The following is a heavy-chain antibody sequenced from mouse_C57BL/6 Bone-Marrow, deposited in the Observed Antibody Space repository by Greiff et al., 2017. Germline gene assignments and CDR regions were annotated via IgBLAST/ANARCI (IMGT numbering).Heavy chain of an antibody. CDR1: GYTFTSYW. CDR3: ATEFYYYGSSYWYFDV. Sequence: VQLQQPGAELVMPGASVKLSCKASGYTFTSYWMHWVKQRPGQGLALIGEIDPSDSYTNYNQKFKGKSTLTVDKSSSTAYMQLSSLTSEDSAVYYCATEFYYYGSSYWYFDVWGTGTTVTVSS. CDR2: IDPSDSYT. D-gene: IGHD1-1*01. J-gene: IGHJ1*03. V-gene: IGHV1-69*01.